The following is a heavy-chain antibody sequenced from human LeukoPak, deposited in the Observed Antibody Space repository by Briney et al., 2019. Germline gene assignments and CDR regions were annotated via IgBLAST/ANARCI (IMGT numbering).Heavy chain of an antibody. Sequence: SQTLSLTCAVSGGSISSGGYSWSWIRQPPGKGLEWIGYIYHGGSTYYNPSLKSRVTISVDRSKNQFSLKLSSVTAADTAVYYCARVGDSSGYYYLDYWGQGTLVTVSS. V-gene: IGHV4-30-2*01. J-gene: IGHJ4*02. CDR3: ARVGDSSGYYYLDY. D-gene: IGHD3-22*01. CDR2: IYHGGST. CDR1: GGSISSGGYS.